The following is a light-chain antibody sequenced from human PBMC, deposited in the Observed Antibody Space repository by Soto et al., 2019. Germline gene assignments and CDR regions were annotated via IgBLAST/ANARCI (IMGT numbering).Light chain of an antibody. CDR3: SSSAGIYHYLV. J-gene: IGLJ3*02. CDR2: EVS. CDR1: SSDVGGYIY. V-gene: IGLV2-14*01. Sequence: QSALTQPASVSGSPGQSITISCTGTSSDVGGYIYVSWYQQHPGKAPKLMIYEVSNRPSGVSNRFSGSKSGNTASLTISGLQAEDEADYYCSSSAGIYHYLVFGGGTQLTVL.